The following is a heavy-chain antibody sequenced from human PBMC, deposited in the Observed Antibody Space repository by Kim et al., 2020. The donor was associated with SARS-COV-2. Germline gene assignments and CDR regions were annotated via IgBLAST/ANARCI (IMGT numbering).Heavy chain of an antibody. CDR1: GFTFSSYA. V-gene: IGHV3-30-3*01. CDR2: ISYDGSNK. D-gene: IGHD1-26*01. J-gene: IGHJ5*02. CDR3: ARAASGSYSSCFDP. Sequence: GGSLRLSCAASGFTFSSYAMHWVRQAPGKGLEWVAVISYDGSNKYYADSVKGRFTISRDNAKNTLYLQMNSLRAEDTAVYYCARAASGSYSSCFDPWGQGTLVTVSS.